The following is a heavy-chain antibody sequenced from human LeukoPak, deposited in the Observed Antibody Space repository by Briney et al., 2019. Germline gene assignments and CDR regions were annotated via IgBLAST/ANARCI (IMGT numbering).Heavy chain of an antibody. CDR2: ISWNSGSI. CDR3: AKDIYYDSSGDAFDI. Sequence: PGGSLRLSCAASGFTFDDYAMHWVRQAPGKGLEWVSGISWNSGSIGYADSVKGRFTISRDNAKNSLYLQMNSLRAEDTALYYCAKDIYYDSSGDAFDIWGQWTMVTVSS. D-gene: IGHD3-22*01. J-gene: IGHJ3*02. V-gene: IGHV3-9*01. CDR1: GFTFDDYA.